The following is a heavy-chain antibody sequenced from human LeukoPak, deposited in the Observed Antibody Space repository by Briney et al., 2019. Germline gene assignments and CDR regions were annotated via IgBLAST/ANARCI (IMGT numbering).Heavy chain of an antibody. J-gene: IGHJ3*02. CDR2: IYPGDFDI. Sequence: GESLKISCKGSGYSFTNYWIGWVRQMPGKGLEWMGIIYPGDFDIRYSPSFQGQVTISADKSISTAYLQWSSLKASDTAMYYCARLSTLYSYVNDDAFDIWGQGTMVTVSS. CDR3: ARLSTLYSYVNDDAFDI. D-gene: IGHD5-18*01. V-gene: IGHV5-51*01. CDR1: GYSFTNYW.